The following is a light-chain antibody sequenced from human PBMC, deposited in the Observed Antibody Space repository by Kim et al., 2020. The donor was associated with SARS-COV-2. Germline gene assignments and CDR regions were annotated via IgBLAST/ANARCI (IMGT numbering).Light chain of an antibody. CDR3: QQYDTSSYT. CDR1: QRVNDNY. V-gene: IGKV3-20*01. CDR2: GAS. J-gene: IGKJ2*01. Sequence: FSPEERPPPSYRASQRVNDNYFTVYQQKPGQAPGLLIYGASSRATAIPDRFSGSGSGTDFTLTINRLEPEDFAVYYCQQYDTSSYTFGQGTKLEI.